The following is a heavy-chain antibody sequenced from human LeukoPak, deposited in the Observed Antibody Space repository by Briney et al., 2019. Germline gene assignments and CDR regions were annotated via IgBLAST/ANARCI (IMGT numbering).Heavy chain of an antibody. CDR2: IYYSGST. Sequence: SETLSLTCTVSGGSISSSSYYWGWIRQPPGKGLEWIGSIYYSGSTYYNPSLKSRVTISVDTFKNQFSLKLSSVTAADTAVYYCTSGYFDWLLYPKGAFDYWGQGTLVTVSS. CDR1: GGSISSSSYY. CDR3: TSGYFDWLLYPKGAFDY. D-gene: IGHD3-9*01. J-gene: IGHJ4*02. V-gene: IGHV4-39*07.